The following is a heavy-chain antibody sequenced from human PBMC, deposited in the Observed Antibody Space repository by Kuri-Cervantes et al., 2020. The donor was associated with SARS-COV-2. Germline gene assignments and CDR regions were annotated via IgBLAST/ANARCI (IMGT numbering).Heavy chain of an antibody. V-gene: IGHV4-31*01. CDR2: IYYSGST. J-gene: IGHJ3*02. Sequence: SDTLSLTCTVSGGSITGGGHYWSWIRQHPGKGLEWIGYIYYSGSTYYNPSLKSLITISADTSKNQFSLKLSSVTAADTAVYYCARDRSWYDSSGVDASDIWGQGTMVTVSS. CDR3: ARDRSWYDSSGVDASDI. D-gene: IGHD3-22*01. CDR1: GGSITGGGHY.